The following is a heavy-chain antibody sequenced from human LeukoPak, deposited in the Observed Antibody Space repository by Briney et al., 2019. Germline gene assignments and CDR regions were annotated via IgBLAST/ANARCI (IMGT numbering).Heavy chain of an antibody. D-gene: IGHD2-2*01. J-gene: IGHJ5*02. CDR1: GGSFSGYY. CDR2: INHSGST. V-gene: IGHV4-34*01. CDR3: ARGSVSTRGRKRWFDP. Sequence: SETLSLTCAVYGGSFSGYYWSWIRQPPGKGLEWIGEINHSGSTNYNPSLKSRVTISVDTSKNQFSLKLSSVTAADTAVYYCARGSVSTRGRKRWFDPWGQGTLVTVSS.